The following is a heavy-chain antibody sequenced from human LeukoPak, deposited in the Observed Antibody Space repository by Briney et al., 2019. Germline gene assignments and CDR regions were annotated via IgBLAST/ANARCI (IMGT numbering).Heavy chain of an antibody. J-gene: IGHJ4*02. CDR2: ISSSSSYI. D-gene: IGHD6-19*01. CDR3: ARDGSGWYNFDY. Sequence: GGSLRLSCAASGFTFSSYSMNWVRQAPGKGLEWVSSISSSSSYIYYADSVKGRFTISRDNAKNSLYLQMNSLRAEDTAVYYCARDGSGWYNFDYWGQGTLVTVSS. CDR1: GFTFSSYS. V-gene: IGHV3-21*01.